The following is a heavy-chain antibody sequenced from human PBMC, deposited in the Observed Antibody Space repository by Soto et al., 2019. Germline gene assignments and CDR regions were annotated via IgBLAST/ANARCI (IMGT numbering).Heavy chain of an antibody. J-gene: IGHJ4*02. D-gene: IGHD3-10*01. V-gene: IGHV4-34*01. Sequence: QVQLQQWGAGLLKPSETLSLTCAVYGGSFSGYYWSWMRQPPGQGLEGIGEINHSGSTNYNTSLKSRVTISVDTSKNQFSLKLSSVTAADTAVYYCARGQWYYGSGSYSVFDYWGQGTLVTVSS. CDR1: GGSFSGYY. CDR3: ARGQWYYGSGSYSVFDY. CDR2: INHSGST.